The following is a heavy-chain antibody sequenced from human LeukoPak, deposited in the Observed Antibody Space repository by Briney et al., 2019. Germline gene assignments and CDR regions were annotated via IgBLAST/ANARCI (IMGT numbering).Heavy chain of an antibody. CDR3: ARNRVRKRGYSGYEQHYFDY. CDR2: IYYSGST. D-gene: IGHD5-12*01. Sequence: SETLSLTCTVSGGSISSYYWSWIRQPPGKGLEWIGYIYYSGSTNYNPSLKSRVTISVDTSKNQFSLKLSSVTAADTAVYYCARNRVRKRGYSGYEQHYFDYWGQGTLVTVSS. J-gene: IGHJ4*02. V-gene: IGHV4-59*01. CDR1: GGSISSYY.